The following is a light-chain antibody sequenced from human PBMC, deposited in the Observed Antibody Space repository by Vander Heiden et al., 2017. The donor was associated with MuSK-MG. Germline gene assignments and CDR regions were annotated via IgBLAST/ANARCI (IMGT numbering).Light chain of an antibody. CDR2: KAS. V-gene: IGKV1-5*03. J-gene: IGKJ1*01. CDR3: QQYNSYPWT. Sequence: DIQMTQPPSTLSASVGDRVTITCRASQSNSSWLAWYQQKPGKAPKLLIYKASSLESGVPSRFSGSGSGTEFTLTISSLQPDDFATYYCQQYNSYPWTFGQGTKVEIK. CDR1: QSNSSW.